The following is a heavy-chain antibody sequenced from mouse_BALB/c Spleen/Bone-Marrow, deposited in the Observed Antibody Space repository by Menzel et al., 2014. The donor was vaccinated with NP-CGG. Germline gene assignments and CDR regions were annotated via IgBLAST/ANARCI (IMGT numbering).Heavy chain of an antibody. CDR3: ARDYYGSLYAMDY. V-gene: IGHV2-9*02. D-gene: IGHD1-1*01. J-gene: IGHJ4*01. Sequence: VHLVESGPGLVVPSQSLSITCTVSGSSLTSYGVHWVRQPPGKGLEWLGVIWAGGSTNYNSALMSRLSISKDNSKSQVFLKMNSLQTDDTAMYYCARDYYGSLYAMDYWGQGTSVTVSS. CDR2: IWAGGST. CDR1: GSSLTSYG.